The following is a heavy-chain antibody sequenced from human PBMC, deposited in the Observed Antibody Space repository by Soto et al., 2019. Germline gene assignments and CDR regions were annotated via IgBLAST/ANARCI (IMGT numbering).Heavy chain of an antibody. J-gene: IGHJ3*02. V-gene: IGHV1-69*06. CDR2: IIPIFGTA. Sequence: ASVNVSCKASGGTFSSDAISWVRPAPGQGLEWRGGIIPIFGTANYAQKFQGRVTITADKSTSTAYMELSSLRPEDTAVYYCARGDGLGANCGGDCGYGAFDMWGQGTMVTVSS. CDR1: GGTFSSDA. D-gene: IGHD2-21*02. CDR3: ARGDGLGANCGGDCGYGAFDM.